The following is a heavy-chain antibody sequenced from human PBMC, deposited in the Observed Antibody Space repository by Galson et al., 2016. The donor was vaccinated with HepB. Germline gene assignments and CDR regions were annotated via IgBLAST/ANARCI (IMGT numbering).Heavy chain of an antibody. CDR2: ISSGSSYI. Sequence: SLRLSCAASEFTFSSYSMNWVRQAPGKGLEWVSSISSGSSYIFYADSVKGRFTISRDNAKNSLYLQMNSLRAEDTAVYYCARDASSTGYFGGTTDDYWGQGTLVTVSS. J-gene: IGHJ4*02. CDR1: EFTFSSYS. V-gene: IGHV3-21*01. CDR3: ARDASSTGYFGGTTDDY. D-gene: IGHD3-22*01.